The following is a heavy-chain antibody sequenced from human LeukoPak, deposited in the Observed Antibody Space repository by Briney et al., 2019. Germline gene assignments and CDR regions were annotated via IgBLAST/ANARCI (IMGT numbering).Heavy chain of an antibody. CDR1: GFTFSNYA. D-gene: IGHD3-22*01. CDR2: ISYDGGNE. J-gene: IGHJ3*02. CDR3: ANLYYYDSTGYEVDAFDI. V-gene: IGHV3-30*18. Sequence: GGSLRLSCAASGFTFSNYAMHWVRQAPGKGLEWVAVISYDGGNEYYADSVKGRLAISRDNSKNTLYLQMNSLTAEDTAVYYCANLYYYDSTGYEVDAFDIWGQGTMVTVSS.